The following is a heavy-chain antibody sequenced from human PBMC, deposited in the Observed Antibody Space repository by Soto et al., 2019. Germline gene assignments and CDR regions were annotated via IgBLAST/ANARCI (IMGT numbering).Heavy chain of an antibody. CDR2: IHFDGSTT. CDR1: GFTFSSYW. D-gene: IGHD6-19*01. Sequence: EVQLVESGGGLVQPGGSLRLSCAASGFTFSSYWMHWFRQVPGKGLVWVSRIHFDGSTTHYADSVKGRFTISRDNAKNTLSLQMNSLRAEDTAVYYCARDAYISGYYQFDYWGQGTLVTVSS. CDR3: ARDAYISGYYQFDY. J-gene: IGHJ4*02. V-gene: IGHV3-74*01.